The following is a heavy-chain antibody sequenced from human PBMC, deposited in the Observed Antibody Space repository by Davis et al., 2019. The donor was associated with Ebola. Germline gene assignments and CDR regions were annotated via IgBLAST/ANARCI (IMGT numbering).Heavy chain of an antibody. V-gene: IGHV5-51*01. CDR3: ARVGYNWNYFDY. CDR2: IYPGDSDT. Sequence: GESLKISCKCSGYSFPNYWIGWVRQMPGKGLEWMGIIYPGDSDTRYSPSFQVSADKSISTAYLQWSSLKASDTAMYYCARVGYNWNYFDYWGQGTLATVSS. J-gene: IGHJ4*02. CDR1: GYSFPNYW. D-gene: IGHD1-20*01.